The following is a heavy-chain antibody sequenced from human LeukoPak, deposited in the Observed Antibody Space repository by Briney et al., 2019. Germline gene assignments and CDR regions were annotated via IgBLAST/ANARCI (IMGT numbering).Heavy chain of an antibody. CDR2: ISSSSSYI. CDR3: ARHGDFCFDN. J-gene: IGHJ4*02. V-gene: IGHV3-21*04. D-gene: IGHD4-17*01. Sequence: PGGSLRLSCAASGFAFSSYSMNWVRQAPGKGLEWVSSISSSSSYIYYADSVKGRFSISRDNAQNTLFLQMNSLRAEDTALYYCARHGDFCFDNWGQGTPVTVS. CDR1: GFAFSSYS.